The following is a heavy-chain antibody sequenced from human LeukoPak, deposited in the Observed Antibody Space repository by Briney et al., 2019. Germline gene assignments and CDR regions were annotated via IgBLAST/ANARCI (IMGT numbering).Heavy chain of an antibody. CDR3: ARATSRDGYTLDY. J-gene: IGHJ4*02. CDR1: GFTFSSYG. V-gene: IGHV4-34*01. Sequence: GSLRLSCAASGFTFSSYGMRWVRQPPGKGLEWIAEINHSGSTNYNPSLKSRVTISVDTSKNQFSLKLSSVTAADTAVYYCARATSRDGYTLDYWGQGTLVTVSS. D-gene: IGHD5-24*01. CDR2: INHSGST.